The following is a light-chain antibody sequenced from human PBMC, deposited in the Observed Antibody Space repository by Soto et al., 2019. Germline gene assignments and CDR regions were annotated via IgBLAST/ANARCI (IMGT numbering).Light chain of an antibody. CDR3: QQYNNCPLT. Sequence: EIVMTTAPATLAVSAGERCTHPCRASQSVNSMLAWYQQKPGQAPRLLIYGASTRATGVPARFSGSGSGTEFTLTITSLQSEDFAVYCCQQYNNCPLTFGQGALLEIK. J-gene: IGKJ5*01. V-gene: IGKV3D-15*01. CDR2: GAS. CDR1: QSVNSM.